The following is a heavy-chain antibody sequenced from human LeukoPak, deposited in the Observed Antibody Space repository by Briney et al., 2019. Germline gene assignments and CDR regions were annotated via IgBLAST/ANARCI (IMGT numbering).Heavy chain of an antibody. J-gene: IGHJ6*02. CDR2: IRYDGSNK. Sequence: SGGGVVQPGGSLRLSCAASGFTFSSYGMHWVRQAPGKGLEWVAFIRYDGSNKYYADSVKGRFTISRDNSKNTLYLQMSSLRAEDTAVYYCAKVSFGESYYYYGMDVWGQGTTVTVSS. CDR1: GFTFSSYG. V-gene: IGHV3-30*02. CDR3: AKVSFGESYYYYGMDV. D-gene: IGHD3-10*01.